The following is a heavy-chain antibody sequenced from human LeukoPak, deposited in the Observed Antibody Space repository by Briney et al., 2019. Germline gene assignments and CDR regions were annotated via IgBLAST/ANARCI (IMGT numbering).Heavy chain of an antibody. D-gene: IGHD3-10*01. V-gene: IGHV3-21*01. CDR2: ISSSSSYI. CDR1: GFTFSSYR. J-gene: IGHJ6*03. Sequence: KRGGSLRLSCAASGFTFSSYRMNWVRRAPGKGLGWVSSISSSSSYIYYADSVNGRFTISRDNAKNSLYLQVNRWRDENKAVYYCARGRLMVRGVLYYMDVWGKGTTVTVSS. CDR3: ARGRLMVRGVLYYMDV.